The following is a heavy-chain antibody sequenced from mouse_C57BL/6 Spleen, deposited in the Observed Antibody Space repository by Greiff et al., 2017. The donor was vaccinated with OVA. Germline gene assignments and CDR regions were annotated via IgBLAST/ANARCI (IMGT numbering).Heavy chain of an antibody. J-gene: IGHJ4*01. CDR3: ARGTHYYAMDY. Sequence: QVQLKQSGAELVKPGASVKISCKASGYAFSSYWMNWVKQRPGKGLEWIGQIYPGDGDTNYNGKFKGKATLTADKSSSTAYMQLSSLTSEDSAVYFCARGTHYYAMDYWGQGTSVTVSS. CDR2: IYPGDGDT. CDR1: GYAFSSYW. V-gene: IGHV1-80*01.